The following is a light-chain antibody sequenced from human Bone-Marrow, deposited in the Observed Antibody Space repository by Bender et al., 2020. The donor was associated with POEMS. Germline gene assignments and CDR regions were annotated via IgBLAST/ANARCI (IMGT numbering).Light chain of an antibody. CDR2: EVR. CDR3: SSWDDSLSGWV. J-gene: IGLJ3*02. CDR1: SSDVGSYNL. Sequence: QSALTQPASVSGSPGQSITISCTGASSDVGSYNLVSWYQHHPGKAPKLMIYEVRKRPSGVPARFSGSKSGTSASLAISDIQSEDEGDYYCSSWDDSLSGWVFGGGTKLTVL. V-gene: IGLV2-23*02.